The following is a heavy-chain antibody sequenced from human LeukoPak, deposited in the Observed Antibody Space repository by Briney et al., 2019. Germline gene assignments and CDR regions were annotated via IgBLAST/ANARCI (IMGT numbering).Heavy chain of an antibody. V-gene: IGHV3-23*01. CDR1: GFTFSSYA. J-gene: IGHJ4*02. CDR2: ISGSGGST. CDR3: AKARLALFDY. Sequence: PGGSLRLSCAASGFTFSSYAMSWVGQHPGKRLEWVSAISGSGGSTYYADSVKGRFTISRDNSKNTLYLQMNSLRAEDTAVYYCAKARLALFDYWGQGTLVTVSS.